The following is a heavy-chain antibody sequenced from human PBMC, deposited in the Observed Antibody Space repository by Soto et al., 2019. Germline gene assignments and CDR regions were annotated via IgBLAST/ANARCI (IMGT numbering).Heavy chain of an antibody. V-gene: IGHV3-21*01. CDR3: AIVIAAAGRPPYFDY. D-gene: IGHD6-13*01. J-gene: IGHJ4*02. CDR2: ISSSSSYI. CDR1: GFTFSSYS. Sequence: EVQLVESGGGLVKPGGSLRLSCAASGFTFSSYSMNWVRQAPGKGLEWVSSISSSSSYIYYADSVKGRFTISRDNAKNSLYLQMNSLRAEDTAVYYCAIVIAAAGRPPYFDYWGQGTLVTVSS.